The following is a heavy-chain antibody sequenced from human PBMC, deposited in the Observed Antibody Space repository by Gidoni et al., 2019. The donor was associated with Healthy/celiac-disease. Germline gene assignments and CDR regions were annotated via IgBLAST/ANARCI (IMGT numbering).Heavy chain of an antibody. CDR1: GFTFDDYT. CDR2: ISWDGGST. J-gene: IGHJ6*02. CDR3: AKGVVPAATGGMDV. Sequence: EVQLVESGGVVVQPGGSLRLTCAASGFTFDDYTMHWVRQAPGQGLEWVSLISWDGGSTYYADSVKGRFTISRDNSKNSLYLQMNSLRTEDTALYYCAKGVVPAATGGMDVWGQGTTVTVSS. V-gene: IGHV3-43*01. D-gene: IGHD2-2*01.